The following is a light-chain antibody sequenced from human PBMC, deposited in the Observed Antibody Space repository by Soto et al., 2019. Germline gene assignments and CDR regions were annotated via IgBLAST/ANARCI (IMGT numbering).Light chain of an antibody. Sequence: SRCRASQTISSWLAWYQQKPGKEPKLLIYKASSLESGVPSRFRGSGSGTEFNLTIRSLQPDDFATYYCQQYNSYWTFGQGTKVDI. CDR2: KAS. CDR1: QTISSW. CDR3: QQYNSYWT. J-gene: IGKJ1*01. V-gene: IGKV1-5*03.